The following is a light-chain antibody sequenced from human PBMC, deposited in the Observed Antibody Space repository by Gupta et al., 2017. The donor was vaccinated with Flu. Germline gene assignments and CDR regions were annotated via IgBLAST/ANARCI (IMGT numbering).Light chain of an antibody. CDR3: AAWDDSLSGYVV. J-gene: IGLJ2*01. Sequence: SSNVGSNYVYGYQQFPGAAPKLVISRDNQRSSGAPDRFSGSKSGTSASLVISGLRSEDEADYYCAAWDDSLSGYVVFGGGTKLTVL. V-gene: IGLV1-47*01. CDR1: SSNVGSNY. CDR2: RDN.